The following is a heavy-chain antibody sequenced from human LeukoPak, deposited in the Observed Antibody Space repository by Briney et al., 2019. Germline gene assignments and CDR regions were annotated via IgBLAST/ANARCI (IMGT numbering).Heavy chain of an antibody. CDR2: ISGSRGST. Sequence: GGSLRLSCAASGLTFSSYAMSSVRQAPGKGLEWVSAISGSRGSTYYADSVKGRFTISRDNSKNTLYLQMNSLRAEDTAVYYCAKDRTSAGRRIAAAPHDYWGQGTLVTVSS. J-gene: IGHJ4*02. D-gene: IGHD6-13*01. CDR3: AKDRTSAGRRIAAAPHDY. CDR1: GLTFSSYA. V-gene: IGHV3-23*01.